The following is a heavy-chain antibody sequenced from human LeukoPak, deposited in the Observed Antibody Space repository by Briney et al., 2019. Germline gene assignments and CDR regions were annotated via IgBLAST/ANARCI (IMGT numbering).Heavy chain of an antibody. V-gene: IGHV3-66*01. CDR1: GFTVSSNY. D-gene: IGHD5-12*01. Sequence: GGSLRLSCAASGFTVSSNYMSWVRQAPGKGLEWVSVIYSGGSTYYADSVKGRFTISRDNSKNTLYLQMNSLRAEDTAVYYCARDRGGYDGWFDPWGQGTLVTVSS. CDR2: IYSGGST. CDR3: ARDRGGYDGWFDP. J-gene: IGHJ5*02.